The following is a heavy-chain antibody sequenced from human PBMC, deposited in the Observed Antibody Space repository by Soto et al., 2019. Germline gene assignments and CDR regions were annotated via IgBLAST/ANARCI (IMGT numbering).Heavy chain of an antibody. CDR1: GYTFTSYY. CDR2: INPSGGST. D-gene: IGHD2-8*02. CDR3: AKATATGGGAFDF. J-gene: IGHJ3*01. V-gene: IGHV1-46*01. Sequence: ASVKVSCKASGYTFTSYYMHWVRQAPGQGLEWMGIINPSGGSTSYAQKFQGRVTMTRDTSTSTVYMELSSLRSEDTALYYCAKATATGGGAFDFCGQGTMVTVSS.